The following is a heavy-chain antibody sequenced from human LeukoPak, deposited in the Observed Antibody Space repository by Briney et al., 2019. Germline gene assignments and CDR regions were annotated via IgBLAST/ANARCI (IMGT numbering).Heavy chain of an antibody. V-gene: IGHV3-66*01. CDR2: IYSGGST. CDR1: GFTVSSNY. Sequence: GGSLRLSCAASGFTVSSNYMSWVRQAPGEGLEWVSVIYSGGSTYYADSVKGRFTISRDNSKNTLYLQMNSLRAEDTAVYYCARADIVVVPAAIRMSYYYYYGMDVWGQGTTVTVSS. D-gene: IGHD2-2*01. J-gene: IGHJ6*02. CDR3: ARADIVVVPAAIRMSYYYYYGMDV.